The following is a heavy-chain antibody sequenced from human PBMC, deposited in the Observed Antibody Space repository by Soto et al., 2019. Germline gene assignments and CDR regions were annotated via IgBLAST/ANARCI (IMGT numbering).Heavy chain of an antibody. D-gene: IGHD3-16*01. CDR2: ISYDGSNK. V-gene: IGHV3-30-3*01. CDR3: ARGGDYFDY. Sequence: QVQLVESGGGVVQPGRSLRLSCAASGFTFSSYAMHWVRQAPGKGLEWVAVISYDGSNKYYADSVKGRFTISRDNSKNTLYLQMNSLSAEDTAVYYCARGGDYFDYWGQGTLVTVSA. J-gene: IGHJ4*02. CDR1: GFTFSSYA.